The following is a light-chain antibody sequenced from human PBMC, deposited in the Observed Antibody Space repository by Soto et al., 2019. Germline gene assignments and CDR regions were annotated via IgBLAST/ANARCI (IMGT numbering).Light chain of an antibody. CDR3: SSYTSTDTPFV. J-gene: IGLJ1*01. Sequence: QSVLTKPASVSGSPGQSITISCTGTSSDVGSYNYVSWYQQHPGKAPALIISEVSNRPSGVSSRFSGSKSGNTASLTISGLQAEDEADYYCSSYTSTDTPFVFGTGTKVTVL. CDR2: EVS. V-gene: IGLV2-14*01. CDR1: SSDVGSYNY.